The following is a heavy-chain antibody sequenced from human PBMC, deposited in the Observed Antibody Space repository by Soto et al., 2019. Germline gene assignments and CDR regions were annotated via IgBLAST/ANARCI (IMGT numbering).Heavy chain of an antibody. CDR1: GGSISSSSYY. CDR3: ARFGGVHYYMDV. Sequence: QLLESGPGLVKPSETLSLTCTVSGGSISSSSYYWGWIRQPPGKGLEWIGSIYYSGSTYYNPSLKSRVTISVDTSKNQFSLKLSSVTAADTAVYYCARFGGVHYYMDVWGKGTTVTVSS. CDR2: IYYSGST. V-gene: IGHV4-39*01. J-gene: IGHJ6*03. D-gene: IGHD3-16*01.